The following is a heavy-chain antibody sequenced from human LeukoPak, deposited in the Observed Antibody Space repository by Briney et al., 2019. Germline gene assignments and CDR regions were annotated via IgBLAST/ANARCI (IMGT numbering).Heavy chain of an antibody. V-gene: IGHV6-1*01. CDR2: TYYRSKLYN. Sequence: SQTLSLTCALSGDSFSSNSAAWNWVRQSPSRGLEWLGRTYYRSKLYNDYAVSVKSRITINPDTPKNQFSLQLNSVTPEDTAVYYCAREEEYYYDSSGYFKGYYFDYWGQGTLVTVSS. CDR3: AREEEYYYDSSGYFKGYYFDY. CDR1: GDSFSSNSAA. J-gene: IGHJ4*02. D-gene: IGHD3-22*01.